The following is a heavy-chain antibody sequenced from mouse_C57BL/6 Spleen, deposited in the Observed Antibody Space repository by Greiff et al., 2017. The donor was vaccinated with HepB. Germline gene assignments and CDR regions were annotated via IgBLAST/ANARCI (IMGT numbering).Heavy chain of an antibody. CDR3: ARECASTVVAD. CDR1: GYAFSSSW. V-gene: IGHV1-82*01. Sequence: QVQLKQSGPELVKPGASVKISCKASGYAFSSSWMNWVKQRPGKGLEWIGRIYPGDGDTNYNGKFKGKATLTADKSSSTAYMQLSSLTSEDSAVYFCARECASTVVADWGQGTTLTVSS. D-gene: IGHD1-1*01. CDR2: IYPGDGDT. J-gene: IGHJ2*01.